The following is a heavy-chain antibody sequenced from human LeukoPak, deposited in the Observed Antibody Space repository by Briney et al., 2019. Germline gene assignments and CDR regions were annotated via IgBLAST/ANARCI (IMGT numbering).Heavy chain of an antibody. CDR2: IIPIFGTA. D-gene: IGHD6-6*01. Sequence: SVKVSCKASGGTFSSYAISWVRQAPGQGLEWMGGIIPIFGTANYAQKFQGRVTITADESTSTAYMELSSLRSEDTAVYYCARVEQLQSRGYYFDYWGQGTLVTVSS. V-gene: IGHV1-69*01. CDR3: ARVEQLQSRGYYFDY. CDR1: GGTFSSYA. J-gene: IGHJ4*02.